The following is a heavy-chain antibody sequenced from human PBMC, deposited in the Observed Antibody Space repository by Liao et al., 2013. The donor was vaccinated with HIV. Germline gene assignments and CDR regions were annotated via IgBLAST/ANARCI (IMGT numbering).Heavy chain of an antibody. CDR1: GGSISSGGYY. Sequence: QVQLQESGPGLVKPSQTLSLTCTVSGGSISSGGYYWSWIRQPAGRTGVDWAYLYQWEHQLHPLLKSRVTISVDTSKNQFSLRLSSVTAADTAVYYCARDRSSVFDIWGQGTMVTVSS. J-gene: IGHJ3*02. D-gene: IGHD1-26*01. CDR3: ARDRSSVFDI. CDR2: LYQWEH. V-gene: IGHV4-61*02.